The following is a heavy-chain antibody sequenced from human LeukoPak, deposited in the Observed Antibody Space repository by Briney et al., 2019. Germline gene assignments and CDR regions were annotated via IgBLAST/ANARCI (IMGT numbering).Heavy chain of an antibody. D-gene: IGHD2-2*01. Sequence: QPGGSLRLSCAASGFSFSSYAMHWVRQAPGKGLEWVAVISYDGSNKYYADSVKGRFTISRDNSKNTLYLQMNSLRAEDTAVYYCAREHVCSSTSCSYYYYYGMDVWGKGTTVTVSS. CDR1: GFSFSSYA. CDR3: AREHVCSSTSCSYYYYYGMDV. V-gene: IGHV3-30*04. CDR2: ISYDGSNK. J-gene: IGHJ6*04.